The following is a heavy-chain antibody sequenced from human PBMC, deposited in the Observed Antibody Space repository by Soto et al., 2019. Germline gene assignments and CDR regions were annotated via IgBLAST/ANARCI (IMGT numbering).Heavy chain of an antibody. CDR1: GYTFSSYH. CDR2: ISAYNGNT. CDR3: ARDLPPVDY. J-gene: IGHJ4*02. Sequence: QIQLVQSGAEVKKPGASVKVSCKASGYTFSSYHITWVRQAPGQGLEWMGWISAYNGNTNYAQNLQGRVTMTTDPPTSTAYMELRSLRSDDTAVYYCARDLPPVDYWCQGTLVTVSS. V-gene: IGHV1-18*01.